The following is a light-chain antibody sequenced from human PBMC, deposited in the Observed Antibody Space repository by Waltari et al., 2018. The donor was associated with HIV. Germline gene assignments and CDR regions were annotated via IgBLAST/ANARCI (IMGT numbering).Light chain of an antibody. V-gene: IGKV1-39*01. CDR1: QSINTY. Sequence: DIQMTQSPSSLSASLGDRVTITCRASQSINTYLSWYQQRPGKTPKLLIYAAFILQSGVPSRFSGGGSGTDFTLTISSLQPEDFATYYCQQSYSTPYTFGQGTKLEIK. CDR2: AAF. CDR3: QQSYSTPYT. J-gene: IGKJ2*01.